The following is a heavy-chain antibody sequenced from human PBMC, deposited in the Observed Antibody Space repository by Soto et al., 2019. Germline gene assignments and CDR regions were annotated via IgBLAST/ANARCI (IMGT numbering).Heavy chain of an antibody. CDR1: GFTFSSYS. CDR2: ISSSSSTI. V-gene: IGHV3-48*01. D-gene: IGHD6-13*01. CDR3: ASFIAAAGTSYYYGMDV. Sequence: EVQLVESGGGLVQPGGSLRLSCAASGFTFSSYSMNWVRQAPGKGLEWVSYISSSSSTIYYADSVKGRFTISRDNAKKSMYLQMNSLRAEDTAVYYCASFIAAAGTSYYYGMDVWGQGPTVTVSS. J-gene: IGHJ6*02.